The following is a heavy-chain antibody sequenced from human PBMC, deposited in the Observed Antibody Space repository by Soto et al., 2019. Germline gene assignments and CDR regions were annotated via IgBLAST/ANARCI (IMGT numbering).Heavy chain of an antibody. CDR2: INPSGGST. V-gene: IGHV1-46*01. CDR1: GYTFTSYA. Sequence: ASVKVSCKASGYTFTSYAMNWVRQAPGRGLEWMGIINPSGGSTSYAQKFQGRVTLTSDTSTSTVYMQMNSLRAEDTAVYYCAKVRSIAVAGPFDYWGQGTLVTVSS. CDR3: AKVRSIAVAGPFDY. D-gene: IGHD6-19*01. J-gene: IGHJ4*02.